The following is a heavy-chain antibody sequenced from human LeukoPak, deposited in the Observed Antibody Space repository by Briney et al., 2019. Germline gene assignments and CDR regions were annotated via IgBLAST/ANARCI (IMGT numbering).Heavy chain of an antibody. D-gene: IGHD3-10*01. CDR2: IKQDGSEK. V-gene: IGHV3-7*01. CDR1: GFTFSSYW. Sequence: GGSLRLSCAASGFTFSSYWMSWVRQAPGKGLEWVANIKQDGSEKYYVDSVKGRSTISRDNSKNTLNLQMNSLRAEDTAVYYCARGLITMIRGVIMTPPFDYWGQGTLVTVSS. J-gene: IGHJ4*02. CDR3: ARGLITMIRGVIMTPPFDY.